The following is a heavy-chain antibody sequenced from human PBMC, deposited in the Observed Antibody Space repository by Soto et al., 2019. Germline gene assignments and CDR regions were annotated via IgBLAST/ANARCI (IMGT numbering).Heavy chain of an antibody. Sequence: PGGSLRLSCAASGFTFSSYGMHWVRQAPGKGLEWVAVIWYDGSNKYYADSVKGRFTISRDNSKNTLYLQMNSLRAEDTAVYYCARDHGSSYPVHPYWYFDLWGRGTLVTVSS. CDR3: ARDHGSSYPVHPYWYFDL. J-gene: IGHJ2*01. CDR1: GFTFSSYG. CDR2: IWYDGSNK. V-gene: IGHV3-33*01. D-gene: IGHD6-6*01.